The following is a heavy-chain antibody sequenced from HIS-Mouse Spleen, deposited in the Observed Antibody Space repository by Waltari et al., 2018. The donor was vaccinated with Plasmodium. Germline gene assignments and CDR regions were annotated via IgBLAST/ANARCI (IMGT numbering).Heavy chain of an antibody. D-gene: IGHD6-13*01. Sequence: QVQLVQSGAEVKKPGASVKVSCKASGYTFTGYYMHWVRQAPGQGLEWMGWINPNSCGTNYAQKLQGRVTMTRDTAISTAYMELSRLRSDDTAVYYCARVLGYKAAAGTFVEYFQHWGQGTLVTVSS. CDR3: ARVLGYKAAAGTFVEYFQH. CDR2: INPNSCGT. J-gene: IGHJ1*01. V-gene: IGHV1-2*02. CDR1: GYTFTGYY.